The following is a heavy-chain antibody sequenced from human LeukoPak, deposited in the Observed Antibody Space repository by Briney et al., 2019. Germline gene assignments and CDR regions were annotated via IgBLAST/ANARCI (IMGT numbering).Heavy chain of an antibody. CDR1: GFTFSSYS. D-gene: IGHD3-22*01. V-gene: IGHV3-21*01. CDR3: ARDRLEGYSSGYLDY. CDR2: TSSSSSYI. J-gene: IGHJ4*02. Sequence: PGGSLRLSCAASGFTFSSYSMNWVRQAPGKGLEWVSSTSSSSSYIYYADSVKGRFTISRDNAKNSLYLQMNSLRAEDTAVYYCARDRLEGYSSGYLDYWGQGTLVTVSS.